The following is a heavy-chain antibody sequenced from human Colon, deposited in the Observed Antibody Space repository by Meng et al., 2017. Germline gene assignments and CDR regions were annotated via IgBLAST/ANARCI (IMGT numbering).Heavy chain of an antibody. D-gene: IGHD3-10*02. J-gene: IGHJ2*01. CDR2: ISPSGNT. Sequence: LRLSCTVSGGSISSGSYYWSWIRQPAGKGLEWIGHISPSGNTKYNPSLQSRLDISVDPSRNQLSLNLTSVTAADTATYYCARMFASSWYFILWGRGTLVTVSS. CDR3: ARMFASSWYFIL. CDR1: GGSISSGSYY. V-gene: IGHV4-61*09.